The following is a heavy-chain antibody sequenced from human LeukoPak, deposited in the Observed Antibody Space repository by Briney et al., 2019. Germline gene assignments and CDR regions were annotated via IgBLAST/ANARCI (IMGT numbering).Heavy chain of an antibody. Sequence: ASVKVSCKASGYTFTGYYMHWVRQAPGQGLEWMGWINPNSGGTNYAQKFQGRVTMTRDTSISTAYMELSRLRSDDTAVYYCARDRFRYCSGGSCYREHYGMDVWGQGTTVTVSS. CDR2: INPNSGGT. CDR3: ARDRFRYCSGGSCYREHYGMDV. CDR1: GYTFTGYY. J-gene: IGHJ6*02. V-gene: IGHV1-2*02. D-gene: IGHD2-15*01.